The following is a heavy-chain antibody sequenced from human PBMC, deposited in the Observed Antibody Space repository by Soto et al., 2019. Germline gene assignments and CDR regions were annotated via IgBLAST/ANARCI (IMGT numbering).Heavy chain of an antibody. J-gene: IGHJ4*02. CDR1: GFTFNTYW. D-gene: IGHD6-25*01. V-gene: IGHV3-7*01. CDR2: INEDGNKQ. Sequence: DVQLVESGGGLVQPGGSLRLSCVVSGFTFNTYWMTWIRQAPGKGLEWVANINEDGNKQNYVDSVRGRFTISRDNAKTSLYLQMNSLRVEDTAVYYCATRAGAPADWGQGTLVTVSS. CDR3: ATRAGAPAD.